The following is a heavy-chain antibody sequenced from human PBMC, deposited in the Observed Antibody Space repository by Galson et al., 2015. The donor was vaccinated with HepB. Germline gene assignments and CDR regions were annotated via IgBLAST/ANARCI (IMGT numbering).Heavy chain of an antibody. D-gene: IGHD4-17*01. CDR2: IRSKAYNYAT. CDR3: TRRSDYGDYIDY. J-gene: IGHJ4*02. Sequence: SLRLSCAASGFSFSGSAMHWVRQASGKGLEWVGRIRSKAYNYATEYAESVKGRFTISRAESKNTAYLQMNSLRTDDTAVYYCTRRSDYGDYIDYWGQGTLVTVSS. CDR1: GFSFSGSA. V-gene: IGHV3-73*01.